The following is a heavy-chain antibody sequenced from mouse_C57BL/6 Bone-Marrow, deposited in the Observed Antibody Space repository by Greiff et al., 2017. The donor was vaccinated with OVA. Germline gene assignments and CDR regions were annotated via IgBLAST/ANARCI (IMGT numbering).Heavy chain of an antibody. CDR3: ARAAWAWFAY. J-gene: IGHJ3*01. Sequence: EVQLQESGGGLVQPGESLKLSCESNEYEFPSHDMSWVRKTPEKRLELVAAINSDGGSTYYPDTMERRFIISRDNTKKTLYLQMSHLKSEDTAMYYCARAAWAWFAYWGQGTMVTVSA. CDR2: INSDGGST. D-gene: IGHD4-1*01. CDR1: EYEFPSHD. V-gene: IGHV5-2*01.